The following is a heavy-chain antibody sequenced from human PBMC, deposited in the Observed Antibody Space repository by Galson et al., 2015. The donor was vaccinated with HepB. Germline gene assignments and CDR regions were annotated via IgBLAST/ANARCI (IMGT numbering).Heavy chain of an antibody. CDR1: GFTFSSYA. J-gene: IGHJ4*02. D-gene: IGHD2-2*01. Sequence: SLRLSCAASGFTFSSYAMSWVRQAPGKGLEWVSAISGSGGSTYYADSVKGRFTISRDNSKNTLYLQMNSLRAEDTAVYYCAKDTLSCSSTSCYGGVDYWGQGTLVTVSS. CDR2: ISGSGGST. V-gene: IGHV3-23*01. CDR3: AKDTLSCSSTSCYGGVDY.